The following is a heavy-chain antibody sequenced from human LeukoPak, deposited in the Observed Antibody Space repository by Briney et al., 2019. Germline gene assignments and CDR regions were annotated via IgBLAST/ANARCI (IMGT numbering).Heavy chain of an antibody. CDR1: GFTFSSTS. Sequence: GGSLRLSCAASGFTFSSTSMSWVRQAPGKGLEWVAVISYDGSNKYYADSVKGRFTISRDNSKNTLYLQMNSLRAEDTAVYYCARDLLGLVDYWGQGTLVTVSS. CDR3: ARDLLGLVDY. J-gene: IGHJ4*02. D-gene: IGHD7-27*01. V-gene: IGHV3-30*04. CDR2: ISYDGSNK.